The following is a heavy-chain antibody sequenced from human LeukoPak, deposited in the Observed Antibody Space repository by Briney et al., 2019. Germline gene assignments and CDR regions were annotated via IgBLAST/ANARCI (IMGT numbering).Heavy chain of an antibody. Sequence: GGSLRLSCAASGFTFSSYAMHWVRQAPGKGLEWVAVISYDGSNKYYADSVKGRFTISRDNSKNTLYLQMNSLRAEDTAVYYCARDFTTSTEYSSNFDYWGQGTLVTVSS. J-gene: IGHJ4*02. V-gene: IGHV3-30*04. CDR3: ARDFTTSTEYSSNFDY. CDR1: GFTFSSYA. CDR2: ISYDGSNK. D-gene: IGHD6-6*01.